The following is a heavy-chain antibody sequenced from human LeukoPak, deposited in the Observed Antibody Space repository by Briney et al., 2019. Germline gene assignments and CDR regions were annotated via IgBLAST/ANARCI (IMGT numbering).Heavy chain of an antibody. V-gene: IGHV3-48*01. D-gene: IGHD2-2*01. CDR1: GFTFSSYS. Sequence: PGGSLXLSCAASGFTFSSYSMNWVRQAPGKGLEWVSYISSSSSTIYYADSVKGRFTISRDNAKNSLYLQMNSLRAEDTAVYYCARGCSTSCYGLYYYYYYMDVWGKGTTVTVSS. CDR3: ARGCSTSCYGLYYYYYYMDV. J-gene: IGHJ6*03. CDR2: ISSSSSTI.